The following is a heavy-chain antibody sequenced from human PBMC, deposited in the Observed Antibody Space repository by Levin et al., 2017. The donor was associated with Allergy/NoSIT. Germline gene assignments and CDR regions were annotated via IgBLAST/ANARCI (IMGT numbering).Heavy chain of an antibody. D-gene: IGHD3-10*01. CDR3: ARRDYSTSGRPY. V-gene: IGHV4-39*01. Sequence: SCTVSDDSISSSSYYWAWIRLPPGKGLEWIGSIYYGGNTYYNPSLGGRVSISVDTSKRQFSLNLNSVTATDTAVYYCARRDYSTSGRPYWGQGILVTVSS. CDR1: DDSISSSSYY. J-gene: IGHJ4*02. CDR2: IYYGGNT.